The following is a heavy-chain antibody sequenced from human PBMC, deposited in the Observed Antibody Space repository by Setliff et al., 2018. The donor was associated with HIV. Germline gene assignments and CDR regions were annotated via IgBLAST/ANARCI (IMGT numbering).Heavy chain of an antibody. V-gene: IGHV1-69-2*01. D-gene: IGHD3-10*01. CDR1: RYTFTDYY. CDR3: ATSRVVRRVPLPFDY. CDR2: IDPVNGET. J-gene: IGHJ4*01. Sequence: ASVKVSCKASRYTFTDYYIHWVQQAPGKGLEWMGRIDPVNGETTYAENFQGRVAITADTSTDTAYLKLSSLKSDDAAVYYCATSRVVRRVPLPFDYWGQGTLVTVSS.